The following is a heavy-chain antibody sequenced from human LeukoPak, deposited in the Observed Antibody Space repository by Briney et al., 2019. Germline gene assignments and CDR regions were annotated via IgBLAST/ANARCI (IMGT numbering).Heavy chain of an antibody. CDR1: GFTFSSYA. Sequence: GGSLRLSCAASGFTFSSYAMSWVRQAPGKGLEWVSSISGSGGSTYYADSVKGRFTISRDNSKNSLYLQMNSLRAEDTAVYYCAKDSRYGSVSYSPWNWFDPWGQGTLVTVSS. V-gene: IGHV3-23*01. CDR2: ISGSGGST. J-gene: IGHJ5*02. D-gene: IGHD3-10*01. CDR3: AKDSRYGSVSYSPWNWFDP.